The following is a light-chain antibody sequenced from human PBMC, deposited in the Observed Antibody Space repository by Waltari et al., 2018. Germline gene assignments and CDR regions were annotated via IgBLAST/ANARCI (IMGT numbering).Light chain of an antibody. J-gene: IGKJ2*01. CDR3: QQYNNYPYT. Sequence: DIQMTQSPSTLSASVGDRVIVTCRASQSISSSLAWYQQKPGKGPKFLIYDASSLQSGVPSRFSGSGSGTEFTLTISSLQPVDFATYYCQQYNNYPYTFGQGTKLEIK. CDR1: QSISSS. V-gene: IGKV1-5*01. CDR2: DAS.